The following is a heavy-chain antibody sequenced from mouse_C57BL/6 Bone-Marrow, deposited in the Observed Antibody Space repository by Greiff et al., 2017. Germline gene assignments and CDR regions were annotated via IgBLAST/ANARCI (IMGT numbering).Heavy chain of an antibody. J-gene: IGHJ4*01. CDR2: IDPSDSYT. Sequence: QVQLKQPGAELVMPGASVKLSCKASGYTFTSYWMHWVKQRPGQGLEWIGEIDPSDSYTNYNQKFKGKSTLTVAKSSSTAYMQLSSLTAEDSAGNDSSRGLRAIDYWGQGTSVTVSS. CDR3: SRGLRAIDY. CDR1: GYTFTSYW. V-gene: IGHV1-69*01. D-gene: IGHD1-1*01.